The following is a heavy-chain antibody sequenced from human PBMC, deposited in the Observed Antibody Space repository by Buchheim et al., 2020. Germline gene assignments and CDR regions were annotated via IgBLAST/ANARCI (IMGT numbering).Heavy chain of an antibody. CDR1: GGTFSSYA. CDR3: AREASCSSTSCYGRLDY. D-gene: IGHD2-2*01. J-gene: IGHJ4*02. CDR2: INPNSGGT. Sequence: QVQLVQSGAEVKKPGSSVKVSCKASGGTFSSYAISWVRQAPGQGLEWMGWINPNSGGTNYAQKFQGWVTMTRDTSISTAYMELSRLRSDDTAVYYCAREASCSSTSCYGRLDYWGQGTL. V-gene: IGHV1-2*04.